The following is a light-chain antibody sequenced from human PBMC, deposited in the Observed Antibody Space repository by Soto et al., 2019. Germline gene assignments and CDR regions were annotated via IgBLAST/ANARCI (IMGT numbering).Light chain of an antibody. CDR3: QQYGSSPRT. Sequence: ENVLKQSPGTLSLSPWKRATLSCRASQSMGSGCLDWYQQKPGQAPRFLIYGVSSRATGIPDRFSGSGSGTDFTLTISRLEPEDFAVYHCQQYGSSPRTFGQGTKVEIK. J-gene: IGKJ1*01. CDR1: QSMGSGC. CDR2: GVS. V-gene: IGKV3-20*01.